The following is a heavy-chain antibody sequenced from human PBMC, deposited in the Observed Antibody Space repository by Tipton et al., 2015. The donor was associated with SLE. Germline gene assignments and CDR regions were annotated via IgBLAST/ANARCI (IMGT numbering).Heavy chain of an antibody. CDR2: IIPIFGTA. J-gene: IGHJ4*02. Sequence: QLVQSGAEVKKPGSSVKVSCKASGGTFSSYAISWVRQAPGQGLEWMGRIIPIFGTANYAQKFQGRVTITADEPTTTAYLELSSLRSTDTAIYYCARDRGHLVGATRDLGSWGQGTLVTVSP. CDR1: GGTFSSYA. D-gene: IGHD1-26*01. V-gene: IGHV1-69*13. CDR3: ARDRGHLVGATRDLGS.